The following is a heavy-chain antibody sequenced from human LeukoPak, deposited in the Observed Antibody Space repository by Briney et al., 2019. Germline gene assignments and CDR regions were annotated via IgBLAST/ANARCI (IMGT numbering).Heavy chain of an antibody. J-gene: IGHJ4*02. CDR3: AKAPVTTCSGAYCYPFDY. CDR1: GFTFSSYV. V-gene: IGHV3-23*01. CDR2: ISVSGNT. D-gene: IGHD2-21*01. Sequence: PGRSLRLSCAASGFTFSSYVMHWVRQAPGKGLEWVSAISVSGNTYHADSVKGRFTISRDSSKNTLYLQMNRLRAEDAAVYYCAKAPVTTCSGAYCYPFDYWGQGTLVTVSS.